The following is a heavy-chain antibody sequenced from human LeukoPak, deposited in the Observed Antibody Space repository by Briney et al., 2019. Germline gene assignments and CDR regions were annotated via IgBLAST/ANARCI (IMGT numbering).Heavy chain of an antibody. D-gene: IGHD3-3*01. CDR3: ATAPYDFWSGYLYYFDY. CDR1: GGTFISYT. Sequence: ASVKVSCKASGGTFISYTISWVRQAPGQGLEWMGRIIPILGIANYAQKFQGRVTITADKSTSTAYMELSSLRSEDTAVYYCATAPYDFWSGYLYYFDYWGQGTLVTVSS. CDR2: IIPILGIA. V-gene: IGHV1-69*02. J-gene: IGHJ4*02.